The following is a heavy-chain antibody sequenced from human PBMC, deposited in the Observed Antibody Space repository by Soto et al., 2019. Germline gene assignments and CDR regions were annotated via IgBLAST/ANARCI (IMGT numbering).Heavy chain of an antibody. CDR1: GFTFSDAW. Sequence: GGSLRLSCAASGFTFSDAWMSWVRQAPGKGLDWVGRIKSKSDGGTTEYAAPVRGRFTISRDDSKNTLYLQMNSLKTEDTAVYYCTTDLWRIAVAVGATGYFHPWVHGTPVTVSS. V-gene: IGHV3-15*01. CDR3: TTDLWRIAVAVGATGYFHP. D-gene: IGHD2-15*01. CDR2: IKSKSDGGTT. J-gene: IGHJ5*02.